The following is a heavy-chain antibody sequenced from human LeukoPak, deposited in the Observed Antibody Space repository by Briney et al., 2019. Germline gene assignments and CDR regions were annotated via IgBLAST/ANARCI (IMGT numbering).Heavy chain of an antibody. CDR3: ARDIASGNLANLAY. D-gene: IGHD1-26*01. J-gene: IGHJ4*02. CDR1: GGTFSSYA. V-gene: IGHV1-69*01. CDR2: IIPIFGTA. Sequence: ASVKVSCKASGGTFSSYAIRWVRQAPGQGLEWMGGIIPIFGTANYAQKFQGRVTITADESTSTAYMELSSLRSEDTAVYYCARDIASGNLANLAYWGQGTLVTVSS.